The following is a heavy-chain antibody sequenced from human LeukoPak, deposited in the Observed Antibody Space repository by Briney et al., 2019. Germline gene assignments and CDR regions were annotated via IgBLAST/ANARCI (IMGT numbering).Heavy chain of an antibody. D-gene: IGHD3-3*01. Sequence: ASVKVSCKASGYTFTSYGISWVRQAPGQGLEWMGWISAYNGNTNYAQKLQGRVTMTTDTSTSTAYMELRSLRSDDTAVSYCARVDYDFWSGYFFDYWGQGTLVTVSS. V-gene: IGHV1-18*01. J-gene: IGHJ4*02. CDR1: GYTFTSYG. CDR3: ARVDYDFWSGYFFDY. CDR2: ISAYNGNT.